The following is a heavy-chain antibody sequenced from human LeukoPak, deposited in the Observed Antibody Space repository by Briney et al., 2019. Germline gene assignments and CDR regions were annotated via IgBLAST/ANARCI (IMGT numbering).Heavy chain of an antibody. CDR3: ARAPHYGSGSYYNRGIYFDY. D-gene: IGHD3-10*01. CDR2: IYHSGST. Sequence: SETLSLTCAVSGGSISSSNWWSWVRQPPGKGLEWIGEIYHSGSTNYNPSLKSRVTISVDKSKNQFSLKLSSVTAADTAVYYCARAPHYGSGSYYNRGIYFDYWGQGTLVTVSS. V-gene: IGHV4-4*02. J-gene: IGHJ4*02. CDR1: GGSISSSNW.